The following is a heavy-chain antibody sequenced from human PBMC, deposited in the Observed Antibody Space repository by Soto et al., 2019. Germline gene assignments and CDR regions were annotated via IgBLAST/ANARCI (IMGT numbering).Heavy chain of an antibody. Sequence: GGSLRLSCAASGFTFSGYIMNWVRQAPGKGLEWVSYISSSSSTIYYADSVKGRFTISRDNAKNSLYLQMNSLRDEDTAVYYCARARIQLWSYYYYGMDVWGQGTTVTVSS. J-gene: IGHJ6*02. CDR3: ARARIQLWSYYYYGMDV. CDR2: ISSSSSTI. D-gene: IGHD5-18*01. CDR1: GFTFSGYI. V-gene: IGHV3-48*02.